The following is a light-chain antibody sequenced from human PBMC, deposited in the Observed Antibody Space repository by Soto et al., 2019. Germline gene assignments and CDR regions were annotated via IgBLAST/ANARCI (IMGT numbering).Light chain of an antibody. J-gene: IGKJ1*01. Sequence: VLTQSPDTRSLSPGERATLSCRASQSVSSSFLSWYQQKPGQAPRLLIYGASSRATGISGRFSGSGSGTDFTLTIARLEPEDFAVYYCQHYGSLPRPWTFGQGTKVDIK. CDR1: QSVSSSF. CDR3: QHYGSLPRPWT. CDR2: GAS. V-gene: IGKV3-20*01.